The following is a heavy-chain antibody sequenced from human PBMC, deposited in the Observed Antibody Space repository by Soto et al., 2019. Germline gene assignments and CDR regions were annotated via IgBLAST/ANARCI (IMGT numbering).Heavy chain of an antibody. CDR3: AINSRYCSSTSCYAD. J-gene: IGHJ4*02. CDR2: ISTSGDST. Sequence: EVQLLESGVGLVQPGGSLRLSCAASGFTFSSYAMSWVRQAPGKGLEWVSGISTSGDSTYYADSVKGRFTISRDNSKNTLYLQLNSRRAGDTAVYYCAINSRYCSSTSCYADWGQGTLVTVSS. D-gene: IGHD2-2*01. V-gene: IGHV3-23*01. CDR1: GFTFSSYA.